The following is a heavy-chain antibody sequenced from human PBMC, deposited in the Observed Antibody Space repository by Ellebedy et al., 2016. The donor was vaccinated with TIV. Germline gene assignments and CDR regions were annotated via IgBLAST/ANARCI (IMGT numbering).Heavy chain of an antibody. CDR3: ARRKAGGDYGWFDP. V-gene: IGHV3-23*01. D-gene: IGHD4-17*01. CDR2: ISGSGGST. J-gene: IGHJ5*02. CDR1: GFTFSSYA. Sequence: GESLKISCAASGFTFSSYAMSWVRQAPGKGLEWVSAISGSGGSTYYADSVKGRFTISRDNSKNTLYLQMNSLRAEDTAVYYCARRKAGGDYGWFDPWGQGTLVTVSS.